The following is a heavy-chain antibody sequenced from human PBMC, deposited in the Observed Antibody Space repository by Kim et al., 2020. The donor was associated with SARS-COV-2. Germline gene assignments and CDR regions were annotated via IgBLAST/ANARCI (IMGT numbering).Heavy chain of an antibody. D-gene: IGHD1-26*01. Sequence: GGSLRLSCAASGFTFSSYAMRWVRQAPGKGLEWVSAISGSGGSTYHADSVKGRFTISRDNSTNTLYLQMNSLRAEDTAVYYCAKDRLISGSYPFYFDYWGQGTLATVSS. CDR1: GFTFSSYA. CDR3: AKDRLISGSYPFYFDY. V-gene: IGHV3-23*01. J-gene: IGHJ4*02. CDR2: ISGSGGST.